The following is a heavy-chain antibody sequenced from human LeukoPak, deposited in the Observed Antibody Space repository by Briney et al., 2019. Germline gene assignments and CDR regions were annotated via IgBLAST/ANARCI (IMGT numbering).Heavy chain of an antibody. CDR2: ISGSGGST. CDR1: GFTFSSYA. J-gene: IGHJ4*02. V-gene: IGHV3-23*01. D-gene: IGHD2-2*01. CDR3: AKLPARGYCSSTSCYGFDY. Sequence: GGSLRLSCAASGFTFSSYAMSWVRQAPGKGLEWVSAISGSGGSTYYADSVKGRFTISRDNSKNTLYLQMNSLRAEDTAVYYCAKLPARGYCSSTSCYGFDYWGQGTLVTVSS.